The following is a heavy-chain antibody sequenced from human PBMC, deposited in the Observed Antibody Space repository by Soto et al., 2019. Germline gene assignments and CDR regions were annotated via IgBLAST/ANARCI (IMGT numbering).Heavy chain of an antibody. CDR1: GYTFTSYD. CDR3: ASTNGPPGIGDY. V-gene: IGHV1-8*01. J-gene: IGHJ4*01. Sequence: ASVKVSCKASGYTFTSYDINWVRQATGQGLEWMGWMNPNSGNTGYAQKFQGRVTITADESTSTAYMELTSLTSEDTAVYYCASTNGPPGIGDYWGHGTPVTVSS. CDR2: MNPNSGNT. D-gene: IGHD2-8*01.